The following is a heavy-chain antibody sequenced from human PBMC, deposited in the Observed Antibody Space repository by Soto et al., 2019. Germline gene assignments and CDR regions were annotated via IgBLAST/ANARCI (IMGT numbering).Heavy chain of an antibody. J-gene: IGHJ4*02. CDR1: GGSISSYY. V-gene: IGHV1-46*01. D-gene: IGHD6-13*01. CDR3: ARDLAAAAY. CDR2: INPLPTSGST. Sequence: CTVSGGSISSYYIHWVRQAPGQGLEWMAIINPLPTSGSTNYAQKFQGRVTVTRDTSTSTVYLELSSLRSDDAAVYYCARDLAAAAYWGQGTLVTVSS.